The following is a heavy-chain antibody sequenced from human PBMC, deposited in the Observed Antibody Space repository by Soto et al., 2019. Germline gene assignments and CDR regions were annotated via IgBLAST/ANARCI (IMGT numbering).Heavy chain of an antibody. D-gene: IGHD1-20*01. CDR3: SRCFNWLDY. J-gene: IGHJ4*02. CDR2: IYTGGST. V-gene: IGHV3-53*01. CDR1: GFTVSSYY. Sequence: EVQLVESGGGLIQPGGSLRLSCAASGFTVSSYYMTWVRQAPGKGLEWVLVIYTGGSTYYADSVKGRFTISRDNSKNTLHVQMNSLRAEDTAVYYCSRCFNWLDYWGQGYLVTVSS.